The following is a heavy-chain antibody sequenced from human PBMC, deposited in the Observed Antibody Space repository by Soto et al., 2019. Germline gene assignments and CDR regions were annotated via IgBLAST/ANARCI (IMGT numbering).Heavy chain of an antibody. J-gene: IGHJ6*02. D-gene: IGHD3-9*01. CDR1: GGSFSGYY. V-gene: IGHV4-34*01. CDR2: INHSGST. Sequence: SETLSLTCAVYGGSFSGYYWSWIRQPPGKGLEWIGEINHSGSTNYNPSLKSRVTISVDTSKNQFSLKLSSVTAADTAVYYCASWIPRTGYYRKGTYGMDVWGQGTTVTVSS. CDR3: ASWIPRTGYYRKGTYGMDV.